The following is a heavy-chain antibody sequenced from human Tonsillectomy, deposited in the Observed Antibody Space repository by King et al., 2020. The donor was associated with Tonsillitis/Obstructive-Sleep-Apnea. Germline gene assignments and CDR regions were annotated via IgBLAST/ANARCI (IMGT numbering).Heavy chain of an antibody. CDR1: GFSLSTSGVS. V-gene: IGHV2-5*02. Sequence: TLKESGPTLVKPTQTLTLTCTFSGFSLSTSGVSVGWIRQPPGKALEWLTLIYWDDVKRFSPSLKSRLTITKDTSKNQVVLAMTNMDPVDTATYYCAHRGAASDAFDIWGQGTMVTVSS. D-gene: IGHD2-15*01. J-gene: IGHJ3*02. CDR2: IYWDDVK. CDR3: AHRGAASDAFDI.